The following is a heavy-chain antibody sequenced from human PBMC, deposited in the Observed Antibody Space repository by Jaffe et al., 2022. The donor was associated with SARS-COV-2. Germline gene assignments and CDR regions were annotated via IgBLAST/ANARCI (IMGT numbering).Heavy chain of an antibody. CDR1: GGSISSGNYY. Sequence: QVKLQESGPGLVKPSQTLSLTCSVSGGSISSGNYYWSWIRQSAGKGLEWIGRIYSSGRSAYNPSLKSRVILSLDTSKNQFSLKLSSVTAADTAVYYCASLVSGGNFPYWGQGTLVTVSP. CDR3: ASLVSGGNFPY. J-gene: IGHJ4*02. D-gene: IGHD2-15*01. CDR2: IYSSGRS. V-gene: IGHV4-61*02.